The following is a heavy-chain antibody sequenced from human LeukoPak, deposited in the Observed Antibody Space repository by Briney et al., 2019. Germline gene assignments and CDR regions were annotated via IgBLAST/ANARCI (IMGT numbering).Heavy chain of an antibody. CDR3: ARDRITVTGAYNWFDP. CDR2: ISGSGDIT. J-gene: IGHJ5*02. CDR1: GFTFNSYE. Sequence: PGGSLRLSCAASGFTFNSYEMIWVRQAPGKGLEWISYISGSGDITEYADSVRGRFTISRDNAKNSLYLQMNSLRVEDTAFYYCARDRITVTGAYNWFDPWGQGTLVTVSS. D-gene: IGHD6-19*01. V-gene: IGHV3-48*03.